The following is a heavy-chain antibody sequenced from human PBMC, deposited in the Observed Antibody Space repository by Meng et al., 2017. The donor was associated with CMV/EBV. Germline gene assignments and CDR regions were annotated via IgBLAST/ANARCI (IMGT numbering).Heavy chain of an antibody. J-gene: IGHJ2*01. CDR3: AINGITGTTLTWYFDL. V-gene: IGHV1-2*02. D-gene: IGHD1-7*01. CDR1: GYTFTGYY. Sequence: ASVKVSCKASGYTFTGYYMHWVRQAPGQGLEWMGWINPNSGGTNYAQKFQGRVTMTRDTSISTAYMELSRLRSDDTAMYYCAINGITGTTLTWYFDLWGRGTLVTVSS. CDR2: INPNSGGT.